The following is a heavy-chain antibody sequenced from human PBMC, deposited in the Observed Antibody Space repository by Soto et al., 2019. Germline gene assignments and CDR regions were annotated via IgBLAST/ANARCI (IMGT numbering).Heavy chain of an antibody. CDR2: SRNKANSYTT. V-gene: IGHV3-72*01. Sequence: GGSLRLSCAASGFTFSDYDMDWVRQAPGKGLEWVGRSRNKANSYTTISVASVKGRFTFSRDDSKNLVYLQMNSLKTEDTAVYYCTTVSPLHFFDYWGQGTLVTVSS. CDR3: TTVSPLHFFDY. J-gene: IGHJ4*02. CDR1: GFTFSDYD.